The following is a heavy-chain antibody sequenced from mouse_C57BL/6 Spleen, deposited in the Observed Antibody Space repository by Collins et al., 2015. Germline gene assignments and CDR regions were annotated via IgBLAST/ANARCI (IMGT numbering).Heavy chain of an antibody. J-gene: IGHJ1*01. D-gene: IGHD1-1*01. V-gene: IGHV2-9*02. Sequence: QVQLKESGPGLVAPSQSLSITCTVSGFSLTSYGVHWVRQPPGKGLEWLRVIWAGGSTNYNSALMSRLSISKDNSKSQVFLKMNSLQTDDTAMYYCARENLTTVVAWYFDVWGAGTTVTVSS. CDR3: ARENLTTVVAWYFDV. CDR2: IWAGGST. CDR1: GFSLTSYG.